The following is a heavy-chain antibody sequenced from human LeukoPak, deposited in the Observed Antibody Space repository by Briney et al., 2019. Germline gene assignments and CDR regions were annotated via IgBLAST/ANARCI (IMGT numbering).Heavy chain of an antibody. V-gene: IGHV3-30*02. CDR3: ALGLVTDY. Sequence: PGGSLRLSCVASGFTFSSYGMHWVRQAPGKGLEWVAVIWYDGRNKYYADSVKGRFTISRDNSKNTLYLQMNSLRAEDTAVYYCALGLVTDYWGQGTLVTVSP. D-gene: IGHD3-9*01. J-gene: IGHJ4*02. CDR1: GFTFSSYG. CDR2: IWYDGRNK.